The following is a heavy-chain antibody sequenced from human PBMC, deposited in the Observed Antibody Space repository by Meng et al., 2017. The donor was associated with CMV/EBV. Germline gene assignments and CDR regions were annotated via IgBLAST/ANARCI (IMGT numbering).Heavy chain of an antibody. D-gene: IGHD2-21*01. CDR2: ISYDGSNK. J-gene: IGHJ4*02. V-gene: IGHV3-30*04. CDR1: GFTFSSYA. CDR3: ARVAFLPPYCGGDCSAHYYFDY. Sequence: GESLKISCAASGFTFSSYAMHWVRQAPGKGLEWVAVISYDGSNKYYADSVKGRFTISRDNSKNTLYLQMNSLRAEDTAVYYCARVAFLPPYCGGDCSAHYYFDYWGQGTLVTVSS.